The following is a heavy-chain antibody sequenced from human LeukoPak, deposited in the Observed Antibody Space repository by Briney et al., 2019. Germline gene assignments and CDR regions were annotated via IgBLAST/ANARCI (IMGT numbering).Heavy chain of an antibody. J-gene: IGHJ4*02. CDR2: ISYDGSNK. CDR1: GFTFSSYG. Sequence: AGGSLRPSCAASGFTFSSYGMHWVRQAPGKGLEWVAVISYDGSNKYYADSVKGRFTISRDNSKNTLYLQMNSLRAEDTAVYYCAKDRYGGTEAGFDYWGQGTLVTVSS. CDR3: AKDRYGGTEAGFDY. D-gene: IGHD4-23*01. V-gene: IGHV3-30*18.